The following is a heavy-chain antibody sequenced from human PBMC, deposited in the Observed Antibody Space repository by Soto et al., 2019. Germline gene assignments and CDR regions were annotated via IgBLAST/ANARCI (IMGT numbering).Heavy chain of an antibody. J-gene: IGHJ3*02. Sequence: SETLSLTCAVSSGSISSSNWWSWVRQPPGKGLEWIGEIYHSGSTNYNPSLKSRVTISVDKSKNQFSLKLSSVTAADTAVYYCARSLVGATVRAFDIWGQGTMVTVSS. V-gene: IGHV4-4*02. D-gene: IGHD1-26*01. CDR2: IYHSGST. CDR3: ARSLVGATVRAFDI. CDR1: SGSISSSNW.